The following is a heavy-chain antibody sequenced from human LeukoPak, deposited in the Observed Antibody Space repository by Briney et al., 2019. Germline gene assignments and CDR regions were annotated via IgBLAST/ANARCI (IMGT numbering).Heavy chain of an antibody. J-gene: IGHJ4*02. CDR2: IIPIFGTA. Sequence: ASVKVSCKASGGTFSSYATSWVRQAPGQGLEWMAGIIPIFGTANYAQKFQGRVTITADKSTSTAYMELSSLRSEDTAVYYCAILSGYSYGYMGYWGQGTLVTVSS. V-gene: IGHV1-69*06. D-gene: IGHD5-18*01. CDR3: AILSGYSYGYMGY. CDR1: GGTFSSYA.